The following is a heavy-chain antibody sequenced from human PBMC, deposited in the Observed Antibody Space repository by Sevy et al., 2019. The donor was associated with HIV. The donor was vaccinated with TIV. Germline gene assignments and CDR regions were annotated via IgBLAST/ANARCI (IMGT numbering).Heavy chain of an antibody. J-gene: IGHJ3*02. V-gene: IGHV1-2*02. CDR2: LNPNGGST. Sequence: ASVKVSCKASGYTFTGHYMHWVRQAPGQGLEWMGWLNPNGGSTDYAQKFQGRVTLTRDTSISTAYLELSRLTSDDTAVYYCARVFPYCSGGSCYSPYDAFDIWVQGTMVTVSS. CDR1: GYTFTGHY. CDR3: ARVFPYCSGGSCYSPYDAFDI. D-gene: IGHD2-15*01.